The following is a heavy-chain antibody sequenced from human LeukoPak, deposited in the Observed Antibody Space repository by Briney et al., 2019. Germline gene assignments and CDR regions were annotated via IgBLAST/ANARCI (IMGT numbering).Heavy chain of an antibody. V-gene: IGHV3-33*06. CDR3: AKGGRYGSGSYYPDY. Sequence: GGSLRLSCAASGFTFSSYGMHWVRQAPGKGLEWVAVMWYDGSNKYYADSVKGRFTISRDNSKNTLYLQMNSLRAEDTAVYYCAKGGRYGSGSYYPDYWGQGTLVTVSS. CDR1: GFTFSSYG. CDR2: MWYDGSNK. J-gene: IGHJ4*02. D-gene: IGHD3-10*01.